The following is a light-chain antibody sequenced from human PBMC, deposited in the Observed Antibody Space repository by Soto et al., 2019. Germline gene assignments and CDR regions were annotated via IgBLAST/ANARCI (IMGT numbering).Light chain of an antibody. J-gene: IGLJ2*01. Sequence: QSVLTQPPSASGTPGQRVTISCSGSSSNIGSNTVNWYQQLPGTAPKLLIYSNNQRPSGVPDRFSGSKSGTSASLAISGLQSEDVADYYCAAWDDSLSGYVVFGGGTKVTVL. CDR3: AAWDDSLSGYVV. CDR1: SSNIGSNT. V-gene: IGLV1-44*01. CDR2: SNN.